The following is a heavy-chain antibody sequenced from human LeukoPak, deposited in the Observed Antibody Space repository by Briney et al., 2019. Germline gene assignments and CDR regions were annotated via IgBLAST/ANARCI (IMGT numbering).Heavy chain of an antibody. V-gene: IGHV3-30*02. CDR2: IRYDGSNK. D-gene: IGHD2-2*01. CDR3: ASDGEYCSSTICYGE. CDR1: GFTFSSYG. J-gene: IGHJ4*02. Sequence: GGSLRLSCAASGFTFSSYGMHWVRQAPGKGLEWVAFIRYDGSNKYYADSVKGRFTISRDNSKNTLYLQMNSLRAEDTAVYYCASDGEYCSSTICYGEWGQGTLVTVSS.